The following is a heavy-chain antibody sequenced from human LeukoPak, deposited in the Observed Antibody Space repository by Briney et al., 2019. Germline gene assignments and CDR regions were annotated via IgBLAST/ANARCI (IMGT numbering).Heavy chain of an antibody. D-gene: IGHD2-2*01. CDR2: ISSSSSYI. CDR1: GFTFSSYS. J-gene: IGHJ4*02. V-gene: IGHV3-21*01. CDR3: ARVSYCSSTSCFDY. Sequence: PGGSLRLSCAASGFTFSSYSMNWVRQAPGEGLKWVSSISSSSSYIYYADSVKGRFTMSRDNAKNSLYLQMNSLRAEDTAVYYCARVSYCSSTSCFDYWGQGTLVTVSS.